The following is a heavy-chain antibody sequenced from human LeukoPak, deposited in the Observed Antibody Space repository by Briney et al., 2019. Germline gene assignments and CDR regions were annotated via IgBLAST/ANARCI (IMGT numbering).Heavy chain of an antibody. CDR2: IPYDGSYK. CDR1: GFSFSIYG. J-gene: IGHJ6*03. D-gene: IGHD3-3*02. CDR3: AKVVLVYYYMDV. Sequence: GGSLRLSCAASGFSFSIYGMHWVRQAPGKWLEWVAFIPYDGSYKYYVDSVKGRFTISRDNSKNTLYLQMNSLRAEDTAVYYCAKVVLVYYYMDVWGKGTTVTVSS. V-gene: IGHV3-30*02.